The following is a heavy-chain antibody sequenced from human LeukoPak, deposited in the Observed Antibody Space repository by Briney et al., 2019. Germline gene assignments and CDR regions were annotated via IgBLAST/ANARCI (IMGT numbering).Heavy chain of an antibody. D-gene: IGHD6-19*01. CDR2: IYSGGST. Sequence: GESLRLSCAASGFTVSSNYMSWVRQAPGKGLEWVSVIYSGGSTYYADSVKGRFTISRDNSKNTLYLQMNSLRAEDTAVYYCAKNSRQWLPPIDYWGQGTLVTVSS. CDR3: AKNSRQWLPPIDY. V-gene: IGHV3-53*01. CDR1: GFTVSSNY. J-gene: IGHJ4*02.